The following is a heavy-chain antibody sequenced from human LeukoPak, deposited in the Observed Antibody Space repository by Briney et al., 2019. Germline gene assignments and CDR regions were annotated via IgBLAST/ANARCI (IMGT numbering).Heavy chain of an antibody. J-gene: IGHJ4*02. CDR2: INHSGST. D-gene: IGHD6-19*01. Sequence: SETLSLTCAVYGGSFSGYYWSWIRQPPGKGLEWIGEINHSGSTNYNPSLKGRVTISVDTSKNQFSLKLSSVTAADTAVYYCARGRRSSGPGRTDYWGQGTLVTVSS. CDR3: ARGRRSSGPGRTDY. V-gene: IGHV4-34*01. CDR1: GGSFSGYY.